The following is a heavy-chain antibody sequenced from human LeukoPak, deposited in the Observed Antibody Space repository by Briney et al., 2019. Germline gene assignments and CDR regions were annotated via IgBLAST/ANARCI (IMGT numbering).Heavy chain of an antibody. D-gene: IGHD2-2*01. CDR1: GYTFTGYY. J-gene: IGHJ4*02. V-gene: IGHV1-2*02. CDR3: ATSGGDIVVVPDDY. CDR2: INPNSGGT. Sequence: ASVKVSCKASGYTFTGYYMHWVRQAPGQGLEWMGWINPNSGGTNYAQKFQGRVTMTRDTSISTACMELSRLRSDDTAVYYCATSGGDIVVVPDDYWGQGTLVTVSS.